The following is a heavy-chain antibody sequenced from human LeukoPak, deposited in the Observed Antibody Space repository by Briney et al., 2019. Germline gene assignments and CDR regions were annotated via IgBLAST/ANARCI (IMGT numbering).Heavy chain of an antibody. CDR3: ARESGSYFFYFDY. CDR2: ISHSGST. V-gene: IGHV4-30-2*01. D-gene: IGHD1-26*01. CDR1: GDSISSGGYY. J-gene: IGHJ4*02. Sequence: PSQTLSLTCTVSGDSISSGGYYWNWIRQPPGKGLEWIGYISHSGSTNYNPSLKSRVTISVDTSKNQFSLKLSSVTAADTAVYYCARESGSYFFYFDYWGQGTLVTVSS.